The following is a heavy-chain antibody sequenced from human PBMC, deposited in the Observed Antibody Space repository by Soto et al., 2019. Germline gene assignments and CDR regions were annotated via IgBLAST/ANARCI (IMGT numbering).Heavy chain of an antibody. Sequence: SETLSLTCTVSGGSISSYYWSWIRQPPGKGLEWIGYIYYSGITNYNPSLKSRVTISVDTSKNQFSLKLSSVTAADTAVYYCARIRLYRHFVYGSGSYHNWFDPWGQGTLVTVSS. D-gene: IGHD3-10*01. CDR2: IYYSGIT. CDR1: GGSISSYY. V-gene: IGHV4-59*08. J-gene: IGHJ5*02. CDR3: ARIRLYRHFVYGSGSYHNWFDP.